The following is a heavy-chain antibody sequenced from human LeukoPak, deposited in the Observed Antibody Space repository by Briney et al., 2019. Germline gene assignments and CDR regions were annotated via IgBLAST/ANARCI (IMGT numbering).Heavy chain of an antibody. V-gene: IGHV3-15*07. CDR1: GFTFSNAW. CDR3: TTIRITMIVPGDY. Sequence: PGGSQRLSCAASGFTFSNAWMNWVRQAPGKGLEWVGRIKSKTDGGTTDYAAPVKGRFTISRDDSKNTLYLQMNSLKTEDTAAYYCTTIRITMIVPGDYWGQGTLVTVSS. J-gene: IGHJ4*02. D-gene: IGHD3-22*01. CDR2: IKSKTDGGTT.